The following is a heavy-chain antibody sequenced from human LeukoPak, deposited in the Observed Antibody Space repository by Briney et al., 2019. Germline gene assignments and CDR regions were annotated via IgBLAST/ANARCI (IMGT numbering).Heavy chain of an antibody. CDR1: GFTVSSNY. V-gene: IGHV3-30*18. J-gene: IGHJ3*02. D-gene: IGHD6-13*01. CDR3: AKAYSSSWYPDAFDI. CDR2: ISYDGSNK. Sequence: GGSLRLPCAASGFTVSSNYMSWVRQAPGKGLEWVAVISYDGSNKYYADSVKGRFTISRDNSKNTLYLQMNSLRAEDTAVYYCAKAYSSSWYPDAFDIWGQGTMVTVSS.